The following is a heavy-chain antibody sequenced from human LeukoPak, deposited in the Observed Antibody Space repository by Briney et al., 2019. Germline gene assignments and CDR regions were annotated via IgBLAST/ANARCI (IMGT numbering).Heavy chain of an antibody. J-gene: IGHJ4*02. V-gene: IGHV3-23*01. Sequence: GGSLRLSCAASGFTFSSYGMSWVRQAPGKGLEWVSAISGSGGSTYYADSVKGRFTISRDNSENTLYLQMNSLRAEDTAVYYCAKDRDGTVAGTEFFDYWGQGTLVTVSS. D-gene: IGHD6-19*01. CDR1: GFTFSSYG. CDR3: AKDRDGTVAGTEFFDY. CDR2: ISGSGGST.